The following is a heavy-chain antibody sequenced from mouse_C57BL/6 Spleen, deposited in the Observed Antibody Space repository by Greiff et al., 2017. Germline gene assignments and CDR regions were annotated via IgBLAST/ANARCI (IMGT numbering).Heavy chain of an antibody. CDR3: ARAMITRGYYFDY. CDR2: IDPSDSYT. D-gene: IGHD2-4*01. CDR1: GYTFTSYW. V-gene: IGHV1-59*01. Sequence: QVQLQQSGAELVRPGTSVKLSCKASGYTFTSYWMHWVKQRPGQGLEWIGVIDPSDSYTNYNHKFKGKATLTVDTSSTTAYMQLSSLTSEASAVCYCARAMITRGYYFDYWGQGTTLTVSS. J-gene: IGHJ2*01.